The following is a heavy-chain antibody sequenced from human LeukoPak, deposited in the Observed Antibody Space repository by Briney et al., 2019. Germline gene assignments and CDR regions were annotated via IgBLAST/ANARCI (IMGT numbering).Heavy chain of an antibody. V-gene: IGHV3-30*03. CDR2: ISYDGSNK. CDR3: ASLPWLVRWVYY. J-gene: IGHJ4*02. D-gene: IGHD6-19*01. CDR1: GFTFSSYD. Sequence: GGSLRLSCAASGFTFSSYDMHWVRQAPGKGLEWVAVISYDGSNKYYAASVKGRFTISRDNAKNSLYLQMNSLRAEDTAVYYCASLPWLVRWVYYWGQGTLVTVSS.